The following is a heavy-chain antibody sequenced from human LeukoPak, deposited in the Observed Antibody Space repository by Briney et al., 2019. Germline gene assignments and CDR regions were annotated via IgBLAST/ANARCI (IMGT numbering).Heavy chain of an antibody. V-gene: IGHV3-49*04. CDR1: GFTFGDYA. J-gene: IGHJ4*02. CDR2: IRSKAYGATT. D-gene: IGHD5-24*01. CDR3: TRDWPESFDY. Sequence: PGGSLRLSCTASGFTFGDYAMSWVRQAPGKGLEWVGFIRSKAYGATTEHAASVKGRFTISRDDSKSIAYLQLNSLKTEDNAVYYCTRDWPESFDYWGQGTLVTVSS.